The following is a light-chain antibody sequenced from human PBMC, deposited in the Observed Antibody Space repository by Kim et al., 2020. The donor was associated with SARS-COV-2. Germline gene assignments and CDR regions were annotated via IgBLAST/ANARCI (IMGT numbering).Light chain of an antibody. CDR1: QDINNC. CDR3: QQFENLPLT. CDR2: DAS. V-gene: IGKV1-33*01. Sequence: DIQMTQSPSSLSASVGDRVTITCQASQDINNCLNWYQHRPGQAPKLLISDASNVQTGVPSRFSGSGSGTSFTFTVHSLQPEDIGTYYCQQFENLPLTFGGGTKVDIK. J-gene: IGKJ4*01.